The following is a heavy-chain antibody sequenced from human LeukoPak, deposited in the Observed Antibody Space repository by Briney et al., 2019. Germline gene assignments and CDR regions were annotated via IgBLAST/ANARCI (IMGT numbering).Heavy chain of an antibody. CDR2: IYYSGST. CDR3: ARLPTGTMDV. J-gene: IGHJ6*02. V-gene: IGHV4-39*01. Sequence: TSETLSLTCTVSGGSITSSTYYWGWIRQPPGEGLEWIGSIYYSGSTYYNPSLKSRVTISVDTSKSQFSLKLSSVTAADTAVYYCARLPTGTMDVWGQGTTVTVSS. CDR1: GGSITSSTYY. D-gene: IGHD1-14*01.